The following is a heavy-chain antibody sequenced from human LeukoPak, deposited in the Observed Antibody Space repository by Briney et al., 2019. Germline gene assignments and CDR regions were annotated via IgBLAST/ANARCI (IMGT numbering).Heavy chain of an antibody. Sequence: PGGSLRLSCAASGFTFSSYWMSWVRQAPGKGLEWVANIKLDASEKYYVDSVKGRFTISRDHDRNSLYLQMNSLRAEDTAVYYCARISSCRYYFDYWGQRTLVTVSS. D-gene: IGHD6-13*01. V-gene: IGHV3-7*01. CDR3: ARISSCRYYFDY. J-gene: IGHJ4*02. CDR2: IKLDASEK. CDR1: GFTFSSYW.